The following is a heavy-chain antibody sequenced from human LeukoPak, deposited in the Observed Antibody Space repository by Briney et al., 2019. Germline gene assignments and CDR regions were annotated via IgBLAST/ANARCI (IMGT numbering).Heavy chain of an antibody. CDR1: GYTFTSYG. J-gene: IGHJ4*02. CDR3: ARDMGEIIAVAGYFDY. D-gene: IGHD6-19*01. V-gene: IGHV1-18*01. CDR2: ISAYNGNT. Sequence: ASVKVSCKASGYTFTSYGISWVRQAPGQGLEWMGWISAYNGNTNYAQKLQSRVTMTTDTSTRTAYMELRSLRSYDTAVYYCARDMGEIIAVAGYFDYWGQGTLVTVSS.